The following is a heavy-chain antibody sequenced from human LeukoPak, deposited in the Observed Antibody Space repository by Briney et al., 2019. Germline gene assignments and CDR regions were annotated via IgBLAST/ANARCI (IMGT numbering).Heavy chain of an antibody. V-gene: IGHV1-18*01. CDR3: ARDPGLMSITMTGGDY. CDR2: ISAYNGNT. Sequence: ASVKVSCKASGYTFTSYGISWVRQAPGQGLEWMGWISAYNGNTNYAQKLQGRVSMTTDTSTSTAYMELRSLRSDDTAVYYCARDPGLMSITMTGGDYWGQGTLVTVSS. CDR1: GYTFTSYG. D-gene: IGHD3-22*01. J-gene: IGHJ4*02.